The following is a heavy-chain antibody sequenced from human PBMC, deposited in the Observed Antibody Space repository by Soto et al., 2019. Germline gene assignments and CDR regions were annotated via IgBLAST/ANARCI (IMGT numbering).Heavy chain of an antibody. Sequence: QVQLVESGGGVVQPGRSLRLSCAASGFTFSSYGMHWVRQAPGKGLEWVAVISYDGSNKYYADSVKGRFTISRDNSKNTLYLQMNSLRAEDTAVYYCAKDAEQWLGIMDVWSQETTVTVSS. CDR1: GFTFSSYG. CDR2: ISYDGSNK. J-gene: IGHJ6*02. CDR3: AKDAEQWLGIMDV. D-gene: IGHD6-19*01. V-gene: IGHV3-30*18.